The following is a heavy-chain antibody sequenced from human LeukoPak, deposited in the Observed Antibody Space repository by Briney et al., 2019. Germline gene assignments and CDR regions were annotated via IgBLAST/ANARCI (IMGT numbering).Heavy chain of an antibody. CDR2: ISYSGIT. J-gene: IGHJ4*02. Sequence: SETLSLTCTVSGGSISSYYWSGIRQPPGKGLEWIGYISYSGITSYSPSLKSRVTMSVDTSKNQFSLKLTSVIAADTAVYYCARYYYDSSVYYYYLDYWGQGTLVTVSS. V-gene: IGHV4-59*01. CDR1: GGSISSYY. D-gene: IGHD3-22*01. CDR3: ARYYYDSSVYYYYLDY.